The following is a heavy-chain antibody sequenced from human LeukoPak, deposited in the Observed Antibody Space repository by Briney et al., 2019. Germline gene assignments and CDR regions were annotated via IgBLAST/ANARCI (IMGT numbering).Heavy chain of an antibody. J-gene: IGHJ6*02. CDR3: ARSLQYNNNNYFYYGMDV. Sequence: ETLSLTCTVSGGSISSYYWSWIRQPPGKGLEWIGYIYYSGSTNYNTSHKSRVNISVDTSKNQFSLKLNSVTAADTAVYYCARSLQYNNNNYFYYGMDVWGQGTTVTVSS. CDR1: GGSISSYY. D-gene: IGHD3-10*01. V-gene: IGHV4-59*01. CDR2: IYYSGST.